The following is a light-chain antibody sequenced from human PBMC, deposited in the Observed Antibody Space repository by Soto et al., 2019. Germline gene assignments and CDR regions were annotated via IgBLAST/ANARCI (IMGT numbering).Light chain of an antibody. J-gene: IGLJ1*01. Sequence: QSVLTQPASVSGSPGQSITISCTGTSSDVGGYNYVSWYQQHPGKAPKLMIYDVSNRPSGVSNRFSGSKSGNTASLTISGLQAEDAADYYCISYTSSSTLYVFGTGTQLTVL. V-gene: IGLV2-14*01. CDR3: ISYTSSSTLYV. CDR2: DVS. CDR1: SSDVGGYNY.